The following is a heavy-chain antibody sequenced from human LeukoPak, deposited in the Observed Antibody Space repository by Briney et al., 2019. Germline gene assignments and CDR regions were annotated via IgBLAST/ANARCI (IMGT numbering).Heavy chain of an antibody. Sequence: GGSLTLSCAASGLNFDDYGMTWVRQAPGEGLEWVSGISWNGGSTAYVDSVKGRFTISRDNAKNSLYLQMNSLRAEDTALYYCAKDMAEGVAAPFDYWGQGTLVTVSS. CDR1: GLNFDDYG. CDR2: ISWNGGST. V-gene: IGHV3-20*04. J-gene: IGHJ4*02. CDR3: AKDMAEGVAAPFDY. D-gene: IGHD2-15*01.